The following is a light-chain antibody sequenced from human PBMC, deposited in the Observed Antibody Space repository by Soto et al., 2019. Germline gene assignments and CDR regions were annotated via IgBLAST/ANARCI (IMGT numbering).Light chain of an antibody. CDR3: AAWDDSLNGFWV. V-gene: IGLV1-44*01. Sequence: VVTQPPSASGTPGQRVTISCSGSSSNIGSNTVNWYQQLPGTAPKLLIYSNNQRPSGVPDRFSGSKSGTSASLAISGLQSEDEADYYCAAWDDSLNGFWVFGGGTKLTVL. J-gene: IGLJ3*02. CDR2: SNN. CDR1: SSNIGSNT.